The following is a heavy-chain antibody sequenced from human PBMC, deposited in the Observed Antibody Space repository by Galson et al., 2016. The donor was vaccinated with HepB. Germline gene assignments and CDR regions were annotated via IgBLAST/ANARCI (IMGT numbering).Heavy chain of an antibody. CDR1: GFSFSSYA. CDR3: AKALAGGGSDLGGVYGMDV. J-gene: IGHJ6*02. Sequence: SLRLSCAASGFSFSSYAMCWVRQAPGKGLEWVALISYDGAEKSIADSVKGRFTISRDNSKNTVYLQMNSLRAEDTAVYYCAKALAGGGSDLGGVYGMDVWGQGTTVTVSS. D-gene: IGHD5-12*01. CDR2: ISYDGAEK. V-gene: IGHV3-30-3*01.